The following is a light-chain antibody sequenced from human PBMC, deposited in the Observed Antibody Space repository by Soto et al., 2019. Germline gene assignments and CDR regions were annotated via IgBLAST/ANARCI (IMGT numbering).Light chain of an antibody. Sequence: ETVLTQSPATLSLSPGERATLSYGATQSVNSSDLVRDQQKPGLAPRLLISDASSRATGIQDSFSGSGSGTDLTLNIGRLEPEDFAVYYCQHFGNSPQRTFGQGTAVAIK. J-gene: IGKJ1*01. CDR1: QSVNSSD. CDR3: QHFGNSPQRT. CDR2: DAS. V-gene: IGKV3D-20*01.